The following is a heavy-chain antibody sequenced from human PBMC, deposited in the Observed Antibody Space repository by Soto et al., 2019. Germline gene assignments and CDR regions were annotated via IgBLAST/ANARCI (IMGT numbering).Heavy chain of an antibody. Sequence: GASVKVSCKASGGTFSSYAISWVRQAPGQGLEWMGGIIPIFGTANYAQKFQGRVTITADESTSTAYMKLSSLRYEDTAVYYCARLHSECGGYCSRTRSGLDAYWAQGSLDIGSS. CDR3: ARLHSECGGYCSRTRSGLDAY. CDR2: IIPIFGTA. J-gene: IGHJ1*01. D-gene: IGHD2-2*01. CDR1: GGTFSSYA. V-gene: IGHV1-69*13.